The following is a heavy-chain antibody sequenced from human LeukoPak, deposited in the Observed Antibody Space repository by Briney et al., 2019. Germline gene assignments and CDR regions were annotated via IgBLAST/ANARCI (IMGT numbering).Heavy chain of an antibody. CDR3: ARDGKWFGELLGPPDY. J-gene: IGHJ4*02. V-gene: IGHV3-21*01. Sequence: GGSLRLSCAASGFTFSSYSMNWVRQAPGKGLEWLSSISSSSSYIYYADSVKGRFTISRDNAKNSLYLRMNSLRAEDTAVYYCARDGKWFGELLGPPDYWGQGTLVTVSS. CDR2: ISSSSSYI. D-gene: IGHD3-10*01. CDR1: GFTFSSYS.